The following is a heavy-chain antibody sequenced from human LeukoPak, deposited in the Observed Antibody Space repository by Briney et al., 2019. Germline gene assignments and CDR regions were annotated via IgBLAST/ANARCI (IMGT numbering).Heavy chain of an antibody. CDR1: GFTFSNAW. D-gene: IGHD1-7*01. J-gene: IGHJ4*02. CDR3: TTSLYNWNFRGLFY. CDR2: IKSKTDGGTT. Sequence: GGSLRLSCAASGFTFSNAWMSWVRQAPGKGLEWVGRIKSKTDGGTTDYAAPVKGRFTISRDDSKNTLYLQMNSLKTEDTAVYYCTTSLYNWNFRGLFYWGQGTLVTVSS. V-gene: IGHV3-15*01.